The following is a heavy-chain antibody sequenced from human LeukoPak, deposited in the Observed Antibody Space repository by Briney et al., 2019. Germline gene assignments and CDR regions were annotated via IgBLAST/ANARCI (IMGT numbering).Heavy chain of an antibody. CDR1: GGSISSSSYY. D-gene: IGHD5-24*01. V-gene: IGHV4-39*01. Sequence: ETDSLTCTVSGGSISSSSYYWGWIRQPPGKGLEWIGSIYYRGSTYYNPSLKSRVTISVDTSKNQFSLKLSSVTAADTAVYYCASTVELATPDAFDIWGQGTMVSVSS. CDR2: IYYRGST. CDR3: ASTVELATPDAFDI. J-gene: IGHJ3*02.